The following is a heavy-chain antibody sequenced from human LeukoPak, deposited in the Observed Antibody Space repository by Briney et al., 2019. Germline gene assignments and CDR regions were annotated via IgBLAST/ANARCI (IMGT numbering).Heavy chain of an antibody. V-gene: IGHV4-34*01. Sequence: SETLSLTCAVYGGSFSGYFCIWIRQPPGKGLEWIGEINHSGRSNYNPSLKRRVTISADTSKNEFSLKLSAVTAADTIVYYCARAQPSYDILTGYSRGYFDYWGQGTLVTVSS. CDR2: INHSGRS. CDR3: ARAQPSYDILTGYSRGYFDY. CDR1: GGSFSGYF. J-gene: IGHJ4*02. D-gene: IGHD3-9*01.